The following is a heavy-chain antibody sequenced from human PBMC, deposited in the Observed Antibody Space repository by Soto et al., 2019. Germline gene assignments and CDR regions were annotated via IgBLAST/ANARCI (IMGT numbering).Heavy chain of an antibody. Sequence: EVQLVESGGGLVQPGRSLRLSCAASGFIFDDYAIHWVRRAPGKGLEWVSGISWNGADVGYADSVKGRFTISRDNAKNSLYLLMDRLTAEDEALYDSANRTFYGARFASWGQGTLVTVSS. J-gene: IGHJ4*02. V-gene: IGHV3-9*01. D-gene: IGHD2-8*01. CDR2: ISWNGADV. CDR3: ANRTFYGARFAS. CDR1: GFIFDDYA.